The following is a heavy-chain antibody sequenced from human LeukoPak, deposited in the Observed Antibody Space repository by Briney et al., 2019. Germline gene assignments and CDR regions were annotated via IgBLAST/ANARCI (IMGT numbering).Heavy chain of an antibody. J-gene: IGHJ4*02. Sequence: SETLSLTCTLSGNSISSSSYYWGWIRQPPGKGLEWIGSLYYSGSTYYNPSLKSRVTISVDTSKNQFSLYLTSVTAADTAVYYCARRLAGTGDYWGQGTLVTVSS. V-gene: IGHV4-39*01. CDR3: ARRLAGTGDY. CDR2: LYYSGST. D-gene: IGHD2-8*02. CDR1: GNSISSSSYY.